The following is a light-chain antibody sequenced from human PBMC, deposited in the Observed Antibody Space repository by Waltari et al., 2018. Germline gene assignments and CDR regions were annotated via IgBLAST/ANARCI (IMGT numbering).Light chain of an antibody. Sequence: SSELTQDPAVSVALGQTVRITCQGDSLRGYYASWYQLKPGQAPVLVNYGKNIRPSGMPDRFTGSTSGNTASLTITGAQAEDEADYYCNSRNISGNAVFGGGTKLTVL. V-gene: IGLV3-19*01. CDR1: SLRGYY. CDR3: NSRNISGNAV. CDR2: GKN. J-gene: IGLJ2*01.